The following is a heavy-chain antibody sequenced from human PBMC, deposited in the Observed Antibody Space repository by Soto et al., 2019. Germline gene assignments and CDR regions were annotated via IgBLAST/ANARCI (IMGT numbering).Heavy chain of an antibody. D-gene: IGHD6-19*01. V-gene: IGHV4-39*01. CDR3: ASLIQGIAVAVDY. CDR2: IYYSGST. J-gene: IGHJ4*02. Sequence: PSETLSLTCTVSGGSISSSSYYWGWIRQPPGKGLEWIGSIYYSGSTYYNPSLKSRVTISVDTSKNQFSLKLSSVTAADTAVYYCASLIQGIAVAVDYWGQGTLVTVSS. CDR1: GGSISSSSYY.